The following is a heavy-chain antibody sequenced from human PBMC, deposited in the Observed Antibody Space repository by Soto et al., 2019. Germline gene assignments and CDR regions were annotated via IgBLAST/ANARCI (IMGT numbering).Heavy chain of an antibody. D-gene: IGHD3-3*01. CDR1: GFTFSSYA. CDR2: ISYDGSNK. J-gene: IGHJ4*02. V-gene: IGHV3-30-3*01. Sequence: GGSLRLSCAASGFTFSSYAMHWVRQAPGKGLEWVAVISYDGSNKYYADSVKGRFTISRDNSKNTLYLQMNSLRAEDTAVYYCARDPLTERFLEWLPPVYFDYWGQGTLVTVSS. CDR3: ARDPLTERFLEWLPPVYFDY.